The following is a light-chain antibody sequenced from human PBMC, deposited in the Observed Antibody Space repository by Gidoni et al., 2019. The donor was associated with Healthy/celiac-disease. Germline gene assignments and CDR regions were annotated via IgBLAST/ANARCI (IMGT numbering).Light chain of an antibody. Sequence: SYELTQPPSVSVSPGQTASITCSGDKLEDKYACWYQQKPGQSPVLVIYQDSKRPSGIPERFSGSNSENTATLTISGTQAMDEADYYCQAWDSSTDVVFGGGTKLTVL. CDR2: QDS. CDR1: KLEDKY. CDR3: QAWDSSTDVV. V-gene: IGLV3-1*01. J-gene: IGLJ2*01.